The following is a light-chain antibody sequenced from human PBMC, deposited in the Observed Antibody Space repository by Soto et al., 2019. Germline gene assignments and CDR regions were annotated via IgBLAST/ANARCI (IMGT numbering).Light chain of an antibody. CDR2: GNT. CDR3: QSYDSSLSGVV. Sequence: QSALTQPPSVSGAPGQRVSLSCTGSSSNIGAGYDVHWYQQLPGTTPILLIYGNTNRPSGVPDRFSGSKSGTSASLAITGLLAEDEADYYCQSYDSSLSGVVFGGGTKLTVL. CDR1: SSNIGAGYD. J-gene: IGLJ2*01. V-gene: IGLV1-40*01.